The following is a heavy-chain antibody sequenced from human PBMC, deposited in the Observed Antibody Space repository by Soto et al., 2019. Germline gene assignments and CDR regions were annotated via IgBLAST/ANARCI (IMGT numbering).Heavy chain of an antibody. Sequence: SATLCITCTFAGGSVSNSNYYLGWIRQSPGKGLEWIGSVYYRGRIDSKSSVTSRVTISVDTSKNPFSLNLNSVTASDTAVYYCVSQRTSVLTQAYFDYWGPGALVTVSS. CDR2: VYYRGRI. CDR3: VSQRTSVLTQAYFDY. CDR1: GGSVSNSNYY. D-gene: IGHD2-8*01. V-gene: IGHV4-39*01. J-gene: IGHJ4*02.